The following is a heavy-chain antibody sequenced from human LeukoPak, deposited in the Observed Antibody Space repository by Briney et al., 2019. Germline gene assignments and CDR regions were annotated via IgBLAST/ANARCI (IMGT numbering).Heavy chain of an antibody. CDR2: ISYDGSNK. V-gene: IGHV3-30-3*01. CDR3: ARGAAASYLFDY. J-gene: IGHJ4*02. D-gene: IGHD6-13*01. CDR1: GFTFSSYA. Sequence: GGSLRLSCAASGFTFSSYAMHWVRQAPGKGLEWVAVISYDGSNKNYADSVKGRFTISRDNSKNTLYLQMNSLRAEDTAVYYCARGAAASYLFDYWGQGTLVTVSS.